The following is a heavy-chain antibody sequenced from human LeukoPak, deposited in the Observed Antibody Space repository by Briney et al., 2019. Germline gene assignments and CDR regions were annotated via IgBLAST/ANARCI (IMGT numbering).Heavy chain of an antibody. CDR1: GGSMITNY. V-gene: IGHV4-59*01. CDR3: ARRRHGDYFDY. D-gene: IGHD4-17*01. CDR2: IYYSGST. Sequence: PSETLSLTCTVSGGSMITNYWSWIRQPPGKGLEWIGYIYYSGSTYYNPSLKSRVTISIDTSKSQFSLKLTSVAAADTAVYYCARRRHGDYFDYWGQGTLVTVSS. J-gene: IGHJ4*02.